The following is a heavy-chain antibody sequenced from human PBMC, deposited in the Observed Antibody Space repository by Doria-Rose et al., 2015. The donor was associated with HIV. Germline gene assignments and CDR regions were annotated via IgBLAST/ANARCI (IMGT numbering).Heavy chain of an antibody. D-gene: IGHD1-1*01. CDR2: INHSGST. CDR3: ARGLLRGGWNDVDYYYGMDV. J-gene: IGHJ6*02. Sequence: QVQLQESGAGLVKPSETLSLTCAVFGGSFSGYYWSWIRQPPGKGLEWIGEINHSGSTSYKTSLKSRVTISLDTSKILFALKLISVTAADTAVYYCARGLLRGGWNDVDYYYGMDVWGQGTTVTVSS. CDR1: GGSFSGYY. V-gene: IGHV4-34*01.